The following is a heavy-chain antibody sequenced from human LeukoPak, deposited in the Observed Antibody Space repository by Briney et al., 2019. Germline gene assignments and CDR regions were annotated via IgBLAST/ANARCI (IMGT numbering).Heavy chain of an antibody. Sequence: GASVKVSCKASGYTFTGYYMHWVRQAPGQGLEWMGRINPNSGGTNYAQKFQGRVTMTRDTSISTAYMELSRLRSDDTAVYYCASDQVEMATITNFDYWGQGTLVTVSS. J-gene: IGHJ4*02. D-gene: IGHD5-24*01. CDR1: GYTFTGYY. V-gene: IGHV1-2*06. CDR3: ASDQVEMATITNFDY. CDR2: INPNSGGT.